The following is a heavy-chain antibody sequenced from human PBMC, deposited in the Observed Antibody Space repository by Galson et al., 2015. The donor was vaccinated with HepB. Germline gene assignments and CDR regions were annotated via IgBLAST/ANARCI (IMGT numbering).Heavy chain of an antibody. J-gene: IGHJ3*02. D-gene: IGHD3-22*01. Sequence: TLSLTCTVSGGSISSGSYYWSWIRQPAGKGLEWIGRIYTSGSTNYNPSLKSRVTISVDTSKNQFSLKLCSVTAADTAVYYCARIGGYYYDSSGYRRWSGQAFDIWGQGTMVTVSS. CDR1: GGSISSGSYY. CDR2: IYTSGST. CDR3: ARIGGYYYDSSGYRRWSGQAFDI. V-gene: IGHV4-61*02.